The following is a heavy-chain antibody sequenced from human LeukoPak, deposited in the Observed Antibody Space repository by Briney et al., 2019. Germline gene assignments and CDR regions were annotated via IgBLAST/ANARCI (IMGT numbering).Heavy chain of an antibody. CDR3: ARGGDTIGSIRSPFDI. J-gene: IGHJ3*02. CDR1: VFTVSDNY. CDR2: ISGGGST. Sequence: GGSVRLSCAASVFTVSDNYTSCVRQAPGRGLEWVSAISGGGSTYYAESVKGRFIISRDNSKNTVYLQLNSLRAEDTAVYYCARGGDTIGSIRSPFDIWGQGTMVTVSS. D-gene: IGHD3-22*01. V-gene: IGHV3-53*01.